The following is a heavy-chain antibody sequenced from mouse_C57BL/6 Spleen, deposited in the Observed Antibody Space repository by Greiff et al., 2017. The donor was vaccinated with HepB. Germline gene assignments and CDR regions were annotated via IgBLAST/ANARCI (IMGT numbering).Heavy chain of an antibody. D-gene: IGHD2-3*01. CDR2: INPNNGGT. CDR3: ARRGGYYSFAY. V-gene: IGHV1-26*01. CDR1: GYTFTDYY. Sequence: EVQLQQSGPELVKPGASVKISCKASGYTFTDYYMNWVKQSHGKSLEWIGDINPNNGGTSYNQKFKGKATLTVDKSSRTAYMELRSLTSEDSAVYYCARRGGYYSFAYWGQGTLVTVSA. J-gene: IGHJ3*01.